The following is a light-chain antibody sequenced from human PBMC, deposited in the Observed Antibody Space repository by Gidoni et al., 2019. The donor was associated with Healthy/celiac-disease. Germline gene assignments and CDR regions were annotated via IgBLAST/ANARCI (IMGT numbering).Light chain of an antibody. J-gene: IGKJ1*01. CDR2: DAS. CDR1: QSISSY. V-gene: IGKV1-39*01. CDR3: QQSYSTPWT. Sequence: IQITQSPSSLSASVGDRVTITCRASQSISSYLNWYQQKPGKAPKLLIYDASSLQSGVPSRFSGSGSGTDFTLTISSLQPEDFATYYCQQSYSTPWTFGQGTKVEIK.